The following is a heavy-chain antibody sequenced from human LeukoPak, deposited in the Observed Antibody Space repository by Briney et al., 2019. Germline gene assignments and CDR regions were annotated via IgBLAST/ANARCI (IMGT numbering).Heavy chain of an antibody. CDR2: ISYDGSNK. V-gene: IGHV3-30*03. J-gene: IGHJ3*02. CDR3: ARDQRGVRGVIPHNAFDI. CDR1: GFTFSSYG. Sequence: GRSLRLSCAASGFTFSSYGMHWVRQAPGKGLEWVALISYDGSNKYFADSVKGRFTISRDNSKNTLYLQMNSLRAEDTAVYYCARDQRGVRGVIPHNAFDIWGQGTMVTVSS. D-gene: IGHD3-10*01.